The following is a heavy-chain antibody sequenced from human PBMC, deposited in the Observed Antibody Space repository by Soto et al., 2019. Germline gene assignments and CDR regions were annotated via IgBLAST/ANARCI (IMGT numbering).Heavy chain of an antibody. J-gene: IGHJ6*02. CDR3: AKDLQSYGDYDYYCYGIDV. CDR1: GFTFSTYG. Sequence: QVQLVESGGGEVQPGRSLTISCAASGFTFSTYGMHRVRQTPGKGLEWVAVISYDGTNKFYSDSVKSRFTISRDNFKNALTLQMNSLRADDTAVYSCAKDLQSYGDYDYYCYGIDVWGLGTRVTVSS. D-gene: IGHD4-17*01. CDR2: ISYDGTNK. V-gene: IGHV3-30*18.